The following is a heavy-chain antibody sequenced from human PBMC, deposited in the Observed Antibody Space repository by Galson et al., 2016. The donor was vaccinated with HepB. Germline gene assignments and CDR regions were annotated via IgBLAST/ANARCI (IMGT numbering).Heavy chain of an antibody. D-gene: IGHD6-19*01. J-gene: IGHJ4*02. Sequence: SLRLSCAASGFTFSFYGMHWVRQAPGKGLEWVAVISYDGSSKYYADSVKGRFTISRDNSKNTLYLQMNSLRAEDTAVYYCARDQTHGDSRAWYDALDYWGRGILVTVSS. CDR3: ARDQTHGDSRAWYDALDY. CDR2: ISYDGSSK. CDR1: GFTFSFYG. V-gene: IGHV3-30*03.